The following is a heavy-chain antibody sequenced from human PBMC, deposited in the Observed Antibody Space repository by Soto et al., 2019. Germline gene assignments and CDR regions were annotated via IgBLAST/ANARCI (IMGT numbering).Heavy chain of an antibody. Sequence: QVQLVQSGAEVKKPGSSLKVSCKTSGVTFSTSGISWVRQGPGQGLEWMGGIIPLFGTPKYARKFQGRVSTPAAESMSTTCVPLSCLSSDDTASFYCASASPSVGGGVNFCRLNSFFDGRGAGTEGDV. J-gene: IGHJ6*01. D-gene: IGHD2-21*01. V-gene: IGHV1-69*01. CDR3: ASASPSVGGGVNFCRLNSFFDGRGAGTEGDV. CDR1: GVTFSTSG. CDR2: IIPLFGTP.